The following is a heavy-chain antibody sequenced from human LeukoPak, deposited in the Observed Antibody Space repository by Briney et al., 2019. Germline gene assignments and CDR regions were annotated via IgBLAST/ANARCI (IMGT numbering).Heavy chain of an antibody. CDR2: ITSGSGSV. CDR1: GFTFSDYS. Sequence: HPGGSLRLSCAASGFTFSDYSMNWVRQAPGKGLEWVSYITSGSGSVYYADSVKGRFTISRDNAKNSLFLQMNSLRDEDTAVYYCARDSAWAFDIWGQGTMVTVSS. CDR3: ARDSAWAFDI. V-gene: IGHV3-48*02. J-gene: IGHJ3*02.